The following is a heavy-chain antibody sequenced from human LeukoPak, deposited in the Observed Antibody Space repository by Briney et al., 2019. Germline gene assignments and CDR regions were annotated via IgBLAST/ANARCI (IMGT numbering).Heavy chain of an antibody. J-gene: IGHJ4*02. V-gene: IGHV3-30-3*01. CDR1: GFTFSSYA. CDR2: ISYDGSNK. D-gene: IGHD2-15*01. Sequence: GGSLRLSCAASGFTFSSYAMSWVRQAPGKGLEWVAVISYDGSNKYYADSVKGRFTISRDNSKNTLYLQMNSLRAEDTAVYYCARDNHRYCSGGSCWYYFDYWGQGTLVTVSS. CDR3: ARDNHRYCSGGSCWYYFDY.